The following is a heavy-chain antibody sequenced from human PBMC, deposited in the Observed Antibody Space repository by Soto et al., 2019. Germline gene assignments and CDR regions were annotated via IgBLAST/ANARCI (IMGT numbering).Heavy chain of an antibody. J-gene: IGHJ4*02. CDR2: ISGSGGST. CDR1: GFTFSSYA. Sequence: GGSLRLSCAASGFTFSSYAMSWVRQAPGKGLEWVSAISGSGGSTYYADSVKGRFTISRDNSKNTLYLQMNSLRAEDTAVYYCAKPKNTLITMIVVVNSARVFDYWGQGTLVTVSS. CDR3: AKPKNTLITMIVVVNSARVFDY. D-gene: IGHD3-22*01. V-gene: IGHV3-23*01.